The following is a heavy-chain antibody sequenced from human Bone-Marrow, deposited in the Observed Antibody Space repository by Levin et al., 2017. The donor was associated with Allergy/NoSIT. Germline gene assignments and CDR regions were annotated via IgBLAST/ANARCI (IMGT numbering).Heavy chain of an antibody. CDR1: GFIFHKYA. Sequence: LTGGSLRLSCAASGFIFHKYALHWVRQAPGKGLEWVAVISSDGEERYYADSVKGRFTISRDNSKNTLDLQMSSLGVDDTAVYFCARIPSDIAGASRYDVWGQGTLVTVSS. CDR3: ARIPSDIAGASRYDV. D-gene: IGHD1-26*01. J-gene: IGHJ4*02. CDR2: ISSDGEER. V-gene: IGHV3-30*04.